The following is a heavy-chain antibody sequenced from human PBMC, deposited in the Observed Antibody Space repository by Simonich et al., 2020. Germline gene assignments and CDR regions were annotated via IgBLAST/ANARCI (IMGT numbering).Heavy chain of an antibody. Sequence: QVQLQQWGAGLLKPSETLSLTCAVYGGSFSVYYWSWIRQPPGKGLGWIGEIIHRGRTNYNPSLKSRVTISVDTSKNQFSLKLSSVTAADTAVYYCARGLIGGSYYYWGQGTLVTVSS. V-gene: IGHV4-34*01. CDR3: ARGLIGGSYYY. CDR2: IIHRGRT. J-gene: IGHJ4*02. D-gene: IGHD1-26*01. CDR1: GGSFSVYY.